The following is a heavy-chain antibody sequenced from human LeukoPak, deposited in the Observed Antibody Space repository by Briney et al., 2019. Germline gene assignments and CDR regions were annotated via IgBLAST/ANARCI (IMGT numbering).Heavy chain of an antibody. CDR1: GFTFNSYA. CDR2: ISGSGGST. V-gene: IGHV3-23*01. J-gene: IGHJ6*03. Sequence: PGGSLRLSCAASGFTFNSYAMSWVRQAPGKGLEWVSAISGSGGSTYYADSVKGRFTISRDNSKNTLYLQMNSLRAEDTAVYYCAKVATMIVVVITYMDVWGKGTTVTVSS. D-gene: IGHD3-22*01. CDR3: AKVATMIVVVITYMDV.